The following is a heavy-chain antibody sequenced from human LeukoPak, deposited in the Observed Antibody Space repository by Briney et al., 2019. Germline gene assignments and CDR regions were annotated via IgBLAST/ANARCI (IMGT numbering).Heavy chain of an antibody. CDR1: GFTFRSYS. D-gene: IGHD5-24*01. V-gene: IGHV3-21*04. CDR2: ITSSGSHM. Sequence: GGSLRLSCAAPGFTFRSYSMNWVRQAPGKRLEWLSSITSSGSHMYYADSVKGRFTISRDNAKNSLYLQMNSLRAEDTAVYYCATVSSVQMATIEWGFDYWGQGTLVTVSS. J-gene: IGHJ4*02. CDR3: ATVSSVQMATIEWGFDY.